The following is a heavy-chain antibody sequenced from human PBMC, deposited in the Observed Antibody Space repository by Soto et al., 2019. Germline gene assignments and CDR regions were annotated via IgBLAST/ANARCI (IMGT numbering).Heavy chain of an antibody. Sequence: SETLSLTCTVSGGSISSSSHYGGWIRQPPGKGLEWIGSIYYSGSTYYNPSLKSRVTMSVDTSKNQFSLKLSSVTAADTAVYYCARTSGTALLHYWGQGTLVTVSS. J-gene: IGHJ4*02. CDR3: ARTSGTALLHY. D-gene: IGHD1-26*01. V-gene: IGHV4-39*01. CDR1: GGSISSSSHY. CDR2: IYYSGST.